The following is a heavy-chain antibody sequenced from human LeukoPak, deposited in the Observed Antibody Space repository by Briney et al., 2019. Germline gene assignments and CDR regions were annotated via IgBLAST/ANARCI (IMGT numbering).Heavy chain of an antibody. J-gene: IGHJ4*02. Sequence: PGGSLRLSCAASGFTFSSYAMSWVRQAPGKGLEWVSAISGSGGSTYYADSVKGRFTISRDNSKNTLYLQMNSLRAEDTAVYYCAKDRTGPRGVNYFDYWGRGTLVTVSS. CDR2: ISGSGGST. CDR3: AKDRTGPRGVNYFDY. CDR1: GFTFSSYA. V-gene: IGHV3-23*01. D-gene: IGHD2-8*01.